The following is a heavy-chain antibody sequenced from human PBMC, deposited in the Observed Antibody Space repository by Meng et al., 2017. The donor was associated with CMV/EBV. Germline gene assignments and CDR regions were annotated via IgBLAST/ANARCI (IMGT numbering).Heavy chain of an antibody. CDR3: ARVWDSGWDY. CDR1: GGSFSGYY. V-gene: IGHV4-34*01. Sequence: AQPHQWGRGSVNPSETLPLTCAVYGGSFSGYYWSWIRQPPGKGLEWIGEINHSGSTNYNPSLKSRVTISVDTSKNQFSLKLSSVTAADTAVYYCARVWDSGWDYWGQGTLVTVSS. CDR2: INHSGST. J-gene: IGHJ4*02. D-gene: IGHD3-22*01.